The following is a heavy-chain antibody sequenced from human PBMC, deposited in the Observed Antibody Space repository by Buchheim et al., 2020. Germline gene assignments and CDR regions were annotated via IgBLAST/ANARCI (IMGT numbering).Heavy chain of an antibody. D-gene: IGHD3-16*01. V-gene: IGHV3-23*01. Sequence: EVQLLESGGGLVQPGGSLRLSCAASGFAFSRYAMSWVRQAPGKGPEWVSTIIGSGVSIYYADSVTGRFTISRDNSKNTMYLQMNSRRAEDTAVYYCAKVVITFGGAKNGLDVWGQGTT. CDR3: AKVVITFGGAKNGLDV. CDR2: IIGSGVSI. J-gene: IGHJ6*02. CDR1: GFAFSRYA.